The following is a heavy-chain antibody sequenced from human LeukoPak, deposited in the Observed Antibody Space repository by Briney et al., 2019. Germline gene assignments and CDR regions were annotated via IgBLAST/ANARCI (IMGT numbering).Heavy chain of an antibody. CDR2: INHSGST. D-gene: IGHD2-21*02. J-gene: IGHJ3*02. CDR1: GGSFSGYY. Sequence: SETLSLTCAVYGGSFSGYYWSWIRQPPGKGLEWIGEINHSGSTNYNPSLKSRVTISVDTSKNQLSLKLSSVTAADTAVYYCARDYCGGDCRAFDIWGQGTMVTVSS. V-gene: IGHV4-34*01. CDR3: ARDYCGGDCRAFDI.